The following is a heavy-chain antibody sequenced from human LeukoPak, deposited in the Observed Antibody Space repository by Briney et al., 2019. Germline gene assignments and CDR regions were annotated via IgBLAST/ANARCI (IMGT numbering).Heavy chain of an antibody. CDR2: ISGSGGST. J-gene: IGHJ4*02. D-gene: IGHD2-2*01. Sequence: PGGSLRLSCAASGFTFSSYAMSWVRQAPGKGLEWVSAISGSGGSTYYADSVKGRFTISRDNSKNTLYLQMNSLRAEDTAVYYCAKDRVWVVPAATDYFDYWGQGTLVTVSS. V-gene: IGHV3-23*01. CDR1: GFTFSSYA. CDR3: AKDRVWVVPAATDYFDY.